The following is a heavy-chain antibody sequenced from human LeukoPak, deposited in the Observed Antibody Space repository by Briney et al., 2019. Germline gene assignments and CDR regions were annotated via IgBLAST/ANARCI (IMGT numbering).Heavy chain of an antibody. CDR3: AKSIGHSTEESGDY. Sequence: PGGSLRLSCAASGFTFDDYAMHWVRQAPGKGLEWVSGISWNSGSIGYADSVKGRFTISRDNAKNSLYLQMNSLRAEDTALYYCAKSIGHSTEESGDYWGQGTLVTVSS. CDR2: ISWNSGSI. J-gene: IGHJ4*02. CDR1: GFTFDDYA. V-gene: IGHV3-9*01. D-gene: IGHD6-13*01.